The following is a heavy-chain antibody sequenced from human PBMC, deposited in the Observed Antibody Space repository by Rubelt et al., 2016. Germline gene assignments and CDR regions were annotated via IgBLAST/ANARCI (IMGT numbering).Heavy chain of an antibody. Sequence: LEWVSAISGSGGSTYYADSVKGRFTISRDNSKNTLYLQMNSLRAEDTAVCYCAKNFPTVTTMCFDIWGQGTMVTVSS. J-gene: IGHJ3*02. D-gene: IGHD4-17*01. V-gene: IGHV3-23*01. CDR3: AKNFPTVTTMCFDI. CDR2: ISGSGGST.